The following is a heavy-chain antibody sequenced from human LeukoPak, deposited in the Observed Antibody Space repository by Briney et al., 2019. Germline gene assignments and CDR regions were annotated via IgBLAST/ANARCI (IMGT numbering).Heavy chain of an antibody. CDR2: IYYSGST. CDR1: GGSISSYY. Sequence: SETLSLTCTVSGGSISSYYWSWIRQPPGKGLEWIGYIYYSGSTNYNPSLKSRVTISVDTSKNQFSLKLSSVTAADTAVCYCARDHGDGYSDYWGQGTLVTVSS. J-gene: IGHJ4*02. D-gene: IGHD5-24*01. V-gene: IGHV4-59*01. CDR3: ARDHGDGYSDY.